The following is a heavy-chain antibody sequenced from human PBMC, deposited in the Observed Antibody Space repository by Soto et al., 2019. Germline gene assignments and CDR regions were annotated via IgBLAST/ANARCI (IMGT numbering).Heavy chain of an antibody. D-gene: IGHD2-21*01. CDR1: GYTFTSYG. J-gene: IGHJ3*02. Sequence: PSVKVSCKASGYTFTSYGISWVRQAPGQGLEWMGWISAYNGNTNYAQKFQGWVTMTRDTSISTAYMELSRLRSDDTAVYYCGRERAYCGGDCYKDAFDIWGKGTMVTVSS. CDR2: ISAYNGNT. V-gene: IGHV1-18*01. CDR3: GRERAYCGGDCYKDAFDI.